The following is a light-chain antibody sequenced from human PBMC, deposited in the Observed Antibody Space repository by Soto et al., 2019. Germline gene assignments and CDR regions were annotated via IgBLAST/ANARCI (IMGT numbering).Light chain of an antibody. CDR2: ANS. Sequence: QSLLTQQRSACWAPGHSVTISCTGSSSNIGAGYDVSWYQQLPGTAPKFLIYANSDRPSGVPDRFSGSKSGTSASLAITGLHAEDDPDYHCQSYDSSLSAYVFGTGTKVTVL. CDR3: QSYDSSLSAYV. J-gene: IGLJ1*01. V-gene: IGLV1-40*01. CDR1: SSNIGAGYD.